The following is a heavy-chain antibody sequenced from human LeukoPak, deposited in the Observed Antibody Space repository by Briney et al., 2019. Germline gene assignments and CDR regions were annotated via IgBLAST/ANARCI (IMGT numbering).Heavy chain of an antibody. J-gene: IGHJ6*02. V-gene: IGHV1-69*13. CDR3: ARVRNSRLYYYYGMDV. D-gene: IGHD2/OR15-2a*01. CDR1: GYTFTSYG. CDR2: IIPIFGTA. Sequence: ASVKVSCKASGYTFTSYGISWVRQAPGQGLEWMGGIIPIFGTANYAQKFQGRVTITADESTSTAYMELSSLRSEDTAVYYRARVRNSRLYYYYGMDVWGQGTTVTVSS.